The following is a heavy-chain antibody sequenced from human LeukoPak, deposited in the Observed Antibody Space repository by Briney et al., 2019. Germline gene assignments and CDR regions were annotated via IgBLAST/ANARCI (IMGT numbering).Heavy chain of an antibody. J-gene: IGHJ3*02. CDR1: GYTFTGYY. CDR3: ARAGWYELPRYASDI. Sequence: GASVKVSCKSSGYTFTGYYMHWVRQAPGQGLEWMGWINPNSGGTNYAQKFQGRVTMTRDTSISTAYMELSRLRSDDTAVYYCARAGWYELPRYASDIWGQGTMVTVSS. CDR2: INPNSGGT. D-gene: IGHD6-19*01. V-gene: IGHV1-2*02.